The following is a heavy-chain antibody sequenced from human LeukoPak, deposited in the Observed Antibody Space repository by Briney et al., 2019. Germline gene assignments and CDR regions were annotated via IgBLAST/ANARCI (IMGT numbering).Heavy chain of an antibody. CDR2: INHSGST. Sequence: SETLSLTCAVYGGSFSGYYWSWIRQPPGKGLEWIGEINHSGSTNYNPSLKSRVTISVDTSKNQFSLKLSSVTAADTAVYYCARWPPPTPSWGQGTLVTVSS. CDR3: ARWPPPTPS. V-gene: IGHV4-34*01. CDR1: GGSFSGYY. J-gene: IGHJ5*02.